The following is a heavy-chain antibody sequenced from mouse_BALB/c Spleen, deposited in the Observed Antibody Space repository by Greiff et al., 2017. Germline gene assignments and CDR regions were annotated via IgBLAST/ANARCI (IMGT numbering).Heavy chain of an antibody. CDR3: ARGYYGSSHYAMDY. J-gene: IGHJ4*01. CDR1: GFTFSDFY. D-gene: IGHD1-1*01. V-gene: IGHV7-1*02. CDR2: SRNKANDYTT. Sequence: EVKVVESGGGLVQPGGSLRLSCATSGFTFSDFYMEWVRQPPGKRLEWIAASRNKANDYTTEYSASVKGRFIVSRDTSQSILYLQMNALRAEDTAIYYCARGYYGSSHYAMDYWGQGTSVTVSS.